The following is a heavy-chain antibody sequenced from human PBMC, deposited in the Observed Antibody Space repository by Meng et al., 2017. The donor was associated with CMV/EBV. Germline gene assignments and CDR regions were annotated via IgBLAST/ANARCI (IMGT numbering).Heavy chain of an antibody. J-gene: IGHJ4*02. D-gene: IGHD3-22*01. CDR2: IYSTGGI. CDR3: ARERGDDSGYTFDS. Sequence: QSQLAVSGSGVVKPPETRFLPCCVYGGFFMGCFWTWIRQQAAKGLGWFGVIYSTGGINSNQFLESRVSISLDGSNNQFSLKLNSVTAADTAIYDCARERGDDSGYTFDSWGQGTLVTVSS. V-gene: IGHV4-4*07. CDR1: GGFFMGCF.